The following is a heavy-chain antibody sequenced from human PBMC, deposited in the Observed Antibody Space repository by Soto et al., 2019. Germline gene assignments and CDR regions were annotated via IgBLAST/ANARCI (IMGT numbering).Heavy chain of an antibody. V-gene: IGHV3-13*01. CDR1: VFTFSSYD. D-gene: IGHD2-2*01. CDR3: ARDRSEVMPADYYYGMDV. J-gene: IGHJ6*02. CDR2: VGTAGDT. Sequence: LRLSCAASVFTFSSYDMHWVRQATEKGLEWVSAVGTAGDTYYPGSVKGRFTISRENAKNSLYLQMNSLRAGDTAVYYCARDRSEVMPADYYYGMDVWGQGTTVTVSS.